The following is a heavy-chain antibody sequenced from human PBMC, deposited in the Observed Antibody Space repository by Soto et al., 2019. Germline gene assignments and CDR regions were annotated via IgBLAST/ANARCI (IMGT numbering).Heavy chain of an antibody. CDR3: AKGGPDGFCSGGRCYFDY. Sequence: EVQLVESGGGLVPSGRSQRLFCAASGFPLCFYAMLWVGRVPGEGGEGVKCISWNSNIIGYADSVKGRFTISRDNAKNSLYLQMNSLRPEDTALYYCAKGGPDGFCSGGRCYFDYWGQGTLVTVSS. CDR1: GFPLCFYA. J-gene: IGHJ4*02. CDR2: ISWNSNII. V-gene: IGHV3-9*01. D-gene: IGHD2-15*01.